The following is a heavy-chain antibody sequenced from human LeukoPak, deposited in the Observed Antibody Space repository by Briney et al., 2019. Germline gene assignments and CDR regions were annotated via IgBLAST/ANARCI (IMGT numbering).Heavy chain of an antibody. D-gene: IGHD3-10*01. CDR2: ISYDGSNK. CDR1: GFTFSSYA. J-gene: IGHJ3*02. CDR3: ARDMVRGVIIGPNAFDI. Sequence: AGGSLTLSCAASGFTFSSYAMHWVRQAPGKGLEWVAVISYDGSNKYYADSVKGRFTISRDNAKNSLYLQMNGLRAEDTAVYYCARDMVRGVIIGPNAFDIWGQGTMVTVSS. V-gene: IGHV3-30-3*01.